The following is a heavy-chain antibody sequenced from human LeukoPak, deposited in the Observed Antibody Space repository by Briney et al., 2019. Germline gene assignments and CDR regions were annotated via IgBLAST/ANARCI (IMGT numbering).Heavy chain of an antibody. CDR3: ARTRRYYDSSGYLDY. D-gene: IGHD3-22*01. V-gene: IGHV3-33*01. CDR2: IWYDGSNK. Sequence: PGGSLRLSCAASGFTFSSYGMHWVRQAPGKGLEWVAVIWYDGSNKYYADSVKGRFTISRDNSKNTLYLQMNSLRAEDTAVYYCARTRRYYDSSGYLDYWGQGTLVTVSS. J-gene: IGHJ4*02. CDR1: GFTFSSYG.